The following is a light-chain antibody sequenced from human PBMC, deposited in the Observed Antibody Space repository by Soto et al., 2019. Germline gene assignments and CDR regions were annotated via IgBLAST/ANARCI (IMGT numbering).Light chain of an antibody. V-gene: IGKV4-1*01. CDR2: WAS. CDR3: QQYYITPIP. Sequence: DIVRTQSHDSLAVSLGERATINCKSSQSFLYSSNNKNYLAWYQQKPGQPPKLLIYWASTRESGVPDRFSGSGSGTDFTLTISSLQAEDVAIYYCQQYYITPIPFGQVARLAI. CDR1: QSFLYSSNNKNY. J-gene: IGKJ5*01.